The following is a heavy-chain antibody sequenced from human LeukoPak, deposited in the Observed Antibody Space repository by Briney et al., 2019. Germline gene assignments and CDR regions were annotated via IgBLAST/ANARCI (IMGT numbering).Heavy chain of an antibody. Sequence: SETLSLTCTVSGCSISSSSAYWGWIRQPPGKGLEWIGSIYYSKNTYYNPSLKSRVTISADTSKNQFSLTLGSVSATDTAVYYCVSPRGFSYGYFDYWGRGTLVTVSS. CDR1: GCSISSSSAY. D-gene: IGHD5-18*01. J-gene: IGHJ4*02. CDR3: VSPRGFSYGYFDY. CDR2: IYYSKNT. V-gene: IGHV4-39*01.